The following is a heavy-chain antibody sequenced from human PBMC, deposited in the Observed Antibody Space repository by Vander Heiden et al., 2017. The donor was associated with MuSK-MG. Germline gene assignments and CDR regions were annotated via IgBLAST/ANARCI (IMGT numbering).Heavy chain of an antibody. CDR2: IFHSGST. J-gene: IGHJ4*02. Sequence: QVQLQESGPGLVKPSGTLSLTCAVSGGSISSSNWWSWVRQPPGKGLEWIGEIFHSGSTNYNPALKSRVTISVDKSKNQFSLNMKSVAAADTAVYYFARSSTDLWGHFDYWGQGTLVTVSS. D-gene: IGHD3-10*01. V-gene: IGHV4-4*02. CDR3: ARSSTDLWGHFDY. CDR1: GGSISSSNW.